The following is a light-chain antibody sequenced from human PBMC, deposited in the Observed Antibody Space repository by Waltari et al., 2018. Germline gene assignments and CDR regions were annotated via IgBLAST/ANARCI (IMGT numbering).Light chain of an antibody. CDR3: SSYSSSSTLDV. J-gene: IGLJ1*01. CDR1: SSDVGGYNY. Sequence: QSALTQPASVSGSPGQSITISCTGTSSDVGGYNYVSWYQQHPGKAPKVMIYEVNNRPSGVSTRFRGSKAGNTASLTISGLQADDEADYYCSSYSSSSTLDVFGTGTMVTVL. V-gene: IGLV2-14*01. CDR2: EVN.